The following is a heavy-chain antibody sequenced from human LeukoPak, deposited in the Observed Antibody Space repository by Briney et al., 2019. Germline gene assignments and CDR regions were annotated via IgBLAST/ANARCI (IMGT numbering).Heavy chain of an antibody. Sequence: PGGSLRLSCAASGFTFSSYWMHWVRQAPGKGLVWVSRINTDGSSTSYADSVKGRFTISRDNAKNTLYLQMNSLRAEDTAVYYCARAGLPSGRVRYYDSSGYHYFQHWGQGTLVTVSS. J-gene: IGHJ1*01. CDR1: GFTFSSYW. CDR2: INTDGSST. CDR3: ARAGLPSGRVRYYDSSGYHYFQH. V-gene: IGHV3-74*01. D-gene: IGHD3-22*01.